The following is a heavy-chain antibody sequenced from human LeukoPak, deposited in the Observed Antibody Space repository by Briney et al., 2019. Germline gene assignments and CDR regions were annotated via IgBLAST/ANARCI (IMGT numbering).Heavy chain of an antibody. CDR2: INSDGSST. CDR1: GFTVSSNY. D-gene: IGHD3-10*01. CDR3: AIFYYYGSGSYDY. V-gene: IGHV3-74*01. Sequence: GGSLRLSCAASGFTVSSNYMSWVRQAPGKGLEWVSRINSDGSSTSYADSVKGRFTISRDNAKNTLYLQMNSLRAEDTAVYYCAIFYYYGSGSYDYWGQGTLVTVSS. J-gene: IGHJ4*02.